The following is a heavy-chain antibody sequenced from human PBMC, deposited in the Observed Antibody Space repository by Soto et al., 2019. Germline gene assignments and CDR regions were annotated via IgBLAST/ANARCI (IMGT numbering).Heavy chain of an antibody. J-gene: IGHJ4*02. D-gene: IGHD3-10*01. CDR3: ARGYWVQGYGAGTYFDY. CDR2: IYSGSTT. CDR1: GLSVGNNY. V-gene: IGHV3-66*01. Sequence: EVQLVGSGGGVVQPGGSLRLSCAASGLSVGNNYMSWVRQAPGKGLEWVSVIYSGSTTHYADSVKGRFSISRDSSRNTVYLQMNSLRVEDTAVYHCARGYWVQGYGAGTYFDYWGQGTLVTVSS.